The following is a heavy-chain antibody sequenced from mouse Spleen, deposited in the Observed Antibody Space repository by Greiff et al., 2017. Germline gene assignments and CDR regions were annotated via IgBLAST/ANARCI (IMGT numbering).Heavy chain of an antibody. CDR3: AREDGYYLAY. D-gene: IGHD2-3*01. CDR2: INPGSGGT. J-gene: IGHJ3*01. Sequence: QVQLQQSGAELVRPGTSVKVSCKASGYAFTNYLIEWVKQRPGQGLEWIGVINPGSGGTNYNEKFKSKATLTVDKSSSTAYMQLSSLTSEDSAVYYCAREDGYYLAYWGQGTLVTVSA. CDR1: GYAFTNYL. V-gene: IGHV1-54*01.